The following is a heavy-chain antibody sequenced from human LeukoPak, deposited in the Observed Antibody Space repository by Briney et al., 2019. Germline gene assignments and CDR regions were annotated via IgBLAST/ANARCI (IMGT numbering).Heavy chain of an antibody. J-gene: IGHJ6*03. CDR3: ARATSYDLGYYYMDV. CDR2: IYHSGST. D-gene: IGHD5-12*01. V-gene: IGHV4-4*02. CDR1: GGSISSSNW. Sequence: TASETLSLTCAVSGGSISSSNWWSWVRQPPGKGLEWIGEIYHSGSTNYNPSLKSRVTISVDKSKNQFSLKLSSVTAADTAVYYCARATSYDLGYYYMDVWGKGTTVTVSS.